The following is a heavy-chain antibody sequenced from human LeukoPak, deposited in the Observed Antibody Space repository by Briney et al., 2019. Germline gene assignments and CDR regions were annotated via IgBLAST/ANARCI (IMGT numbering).Heavy chain of an antibody. J-gene: IGHJ4*02. V-gene: IGHV1-69*13. Sequence: GASVKVFCKASGGTFSSYAISWVRQAPGQGLEWMGGIIPIFGTANYAQKFQGRVTITADESTSTAYMELSSLRSEDTAVYYCARHDYGDYYFDYWGQGTLVTVSS. CDR2: IIPIFGTA. CDR3: ARHDYGDYYFDY. CDR1: GGTFSSYA. D-gene: IGHD4-17*01.